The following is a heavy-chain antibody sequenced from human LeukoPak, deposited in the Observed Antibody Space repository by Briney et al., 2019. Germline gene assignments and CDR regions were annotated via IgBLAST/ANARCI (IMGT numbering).Heavy chain of an antibody. J-gene: IGHJ4*02. Sequence: PGGSLRLSCAASGFTFSSYAMHWVRQAPGKGLEWVAVISYDGSNKYYADSVKGRFTISRDNSKNTLYLQMNSLRAEDTAVYYCARPYLTWLQFGYFDYWGQGTLVTVSS. CDR1: GFTFSSYA. CDR3: ARPYLTWLQFGYFDY. V-gene: IGHV3-30*04. D-gene: IGHD5-24*01. CDR2: ISYDGSNK.